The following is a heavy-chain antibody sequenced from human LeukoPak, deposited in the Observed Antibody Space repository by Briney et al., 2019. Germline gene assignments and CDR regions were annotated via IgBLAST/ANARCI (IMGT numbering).Heavy chain of an antibody. V-gene: IGHV3-7*01. CDR1: GFTFSSYW. CDR3: ARVPRERLGYYYYYMDV. J-gene: IGHJ6*03. CDR2: IKQDGSEK. Sequence: GGSLRLSCAASGFTFSSYWMSWVRQAPGKGLEWVANIKQDGSEKYYVDSVKGRFTISRDNAKNSLYLQMNSLRAEDTAVYYCARVPRERLGYYYYYMDVWGRGTTVTVSS. D-gene: IGHD6-25*01.